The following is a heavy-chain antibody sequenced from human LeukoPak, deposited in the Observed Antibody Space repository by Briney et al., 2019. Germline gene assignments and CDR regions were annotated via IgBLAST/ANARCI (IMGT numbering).Heavy chain of an antibody. CDR3: ARDIIYYGSGSYMDV. CDR2: ISYDGSNK. J-gene: IGHJ6*04. D-gene: IGHD3-10*01. V-gene: IGHV3-30*04. CDR1: GFTFSSYA. Sequence: GGSLRLSCAASGFTFSSYAMHWVRQAPGKGPEWVAVISYDGSNKYYADSVKGRFTISRDNSKNTLYLQMNSLRAEDTAVYYCARDIIYYGSGSYMDVWGKGTTVTVSS.